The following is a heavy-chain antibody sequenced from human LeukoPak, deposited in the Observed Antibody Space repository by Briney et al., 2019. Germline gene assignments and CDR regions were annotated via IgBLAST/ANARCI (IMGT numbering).Heavy chain of an antibody. CDR1: GFTFSSYW. D-gene: IGHD5-12*01. CDR3: AIDSGFDS. J-gene: IGHJ3*02. V-gene: IGHV3-7*05. Sequence: GGSLRLSCAASGFTFSSYWMSSVPQAPGKGLEWVANIKQDGSEKYYVDSVKGRFTISRDNANKSLYLQMNSLRAEDTAVYYCAIDSGFDSGGQGTMVTVSS. CDR2: IKQDGSEK.